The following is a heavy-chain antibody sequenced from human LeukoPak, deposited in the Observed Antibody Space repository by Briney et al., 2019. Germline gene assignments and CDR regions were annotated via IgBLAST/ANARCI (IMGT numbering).Heavy chain of an antibody. Sequence: GGSLRLSCAVSGFTFSSNWMSWVRQAPGKGLEWVANINQGGSEKYYVDSLKGRFTISRGNAKNLLYLQMKSLRAEDTALYYCARDIGQLVSWGQGTLVTVSS. CDR2: INQGGSEK. D-gene: IGHD6-6*01. V-gene: IGHV3-7*01. CDR3: ARDIGQLVS. CDR1: GFTFSSNW. J-gene: IGHJ4*02.